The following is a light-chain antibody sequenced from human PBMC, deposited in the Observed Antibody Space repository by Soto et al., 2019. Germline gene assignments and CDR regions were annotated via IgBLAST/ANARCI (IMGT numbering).Light chain of an antibody. CDR2: WAS. CDR3: QKYYSTPRT. V-gene: IGKV4-1*01. J-gene: IGKJ1*01. Sequence: DIVMTQSPDSLAVSLGERATINCKSSQSVLYSSNNKNYLAWYQQKPGQPPKLLIYWASTRESVVPDRFSSSGSGTDFTLTISSLQAEDVAVYYCQKYYSTPRTFGQGTKVEIK. CDR1: QSVLYSSNNKNY.